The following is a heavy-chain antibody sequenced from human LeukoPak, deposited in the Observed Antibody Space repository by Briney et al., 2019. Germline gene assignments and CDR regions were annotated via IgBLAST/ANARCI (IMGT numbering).Heavy chain of an antibody. Sequence: KPGGSLRLSCAASGFTFSDYYMSWIRQAPGKGLEWVSYISSTATIYYADFLKGRFTISRDNAKNSLYLQMNSLRAEDTAVYYCARVGSHRNSGYDSWGQGTLVTVSS. CDR3: ARVGSHRNSGYDS. CDR1: GFTFSDYY. V-gene: IGHV3-69-1*01. D-gene: IGHD5-12*01. CDR2: ISSTATI. J-gene: IGHJ5*01.